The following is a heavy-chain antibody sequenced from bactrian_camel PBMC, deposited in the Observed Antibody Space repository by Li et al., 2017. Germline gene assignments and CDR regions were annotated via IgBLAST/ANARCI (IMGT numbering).Heavy chain of an antibody. V-gene: IGHV3S40*01. CDR1: GFTFSSYD. CDR3: ATGFLWRFTANELEYNH. J-gene: IGHJ4*01. CDR2: ISVNDGT. Sequence: VQLVESGGGSVPVGGSLRLSCEASGFTFSSYDMSWVRQAPGTGLEWVSSISVNDGTLYADSVKGRFTISRHNAKNTLYLQMNSLKSEDTALYYCATGFLWRFTANELEYNHWGQGTQVTVS. D-gene: IGHD3*01.